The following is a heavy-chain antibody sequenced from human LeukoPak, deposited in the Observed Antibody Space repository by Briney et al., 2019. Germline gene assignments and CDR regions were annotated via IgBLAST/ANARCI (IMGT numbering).Heavy chain of an antibody. CDR2: INPNSGGT. J-gene: IGHJ4*02. CDR1: GYTFTGYY. V-gene: IGHV1-2*06. CDR3: ARSPSYYDILTGYYRGDFDY. Sequence: GASVKVSCKASGYTFTGYYMHWVRQAPGQGLEWMGRINPNSGGTNYAQKFQGRVTMTRDTSISTAYMELSSLRSDDTAVYYCARSPSYYDILTGYYRGDFDYWGQGTLVTVSS. D-gene: IGHD3-9*01.